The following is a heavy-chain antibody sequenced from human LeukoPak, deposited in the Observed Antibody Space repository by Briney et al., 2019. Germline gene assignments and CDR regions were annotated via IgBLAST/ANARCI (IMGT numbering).Heavy chain of an antibody. V-gene: IGHV4-59*01. CDR3: ARGHFVVVPAAIYYFDY. J-gene: IGHJ4*02. Sequence: SESLSLTCGVNGGSFSGYYWNWIRQPPGKGLEWIGYIYYSGSTNYNPSLKSRVTISVDTSKNQFSLKLSSVTAADTAVYYCARGHFVVVPAAIYYFDYWGQGTLVTVSS. CDR2: IYYSGST. D-gene: IGHD2-2*01. CDR1: GGSFSGYY.